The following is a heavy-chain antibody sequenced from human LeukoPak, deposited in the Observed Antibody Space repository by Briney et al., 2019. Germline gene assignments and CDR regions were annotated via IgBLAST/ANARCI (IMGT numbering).Heavy chain of an antibody. D-gene: IGHD4-17*01. CDR3: TRMTTGNDY. CDR1: GVSFDDYY. CDR2: INHSGYT. Sequence: TSETLSLTCAVSGVSFDDYYWAGVRQTPGKGLEWIGEINHSGYTNDSPSLKSRVTLSIDTSRKQFSLNLRSVTVADAGFYYCTRMTTGNDYWGQGTLVTVSS. V-gene: IGHV4-34*01. J-gene: IGHJ4*02.